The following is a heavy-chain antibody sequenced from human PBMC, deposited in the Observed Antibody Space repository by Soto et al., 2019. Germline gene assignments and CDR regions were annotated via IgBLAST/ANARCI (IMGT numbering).Heavy chain of an antibody. D-gene: IGHD2-8*01. V-gene: IGHV1-46*01. Sequence: ASVKVSCKASGFTFTNYFIHWVRQAPGQGPEWLGMISPSGGSATYAQKFQGRITMTRDTSTSTVRMELSSLRSDDTAVYYCAGAGVELTVVVPHWFDIWGQGTPVTVSS. CDR3: AGAGVELTVVVPHWFDI. CDR2: ISPSGGSA. J-gene: IGHJ5*02. CDR1: GFTFTNYF.